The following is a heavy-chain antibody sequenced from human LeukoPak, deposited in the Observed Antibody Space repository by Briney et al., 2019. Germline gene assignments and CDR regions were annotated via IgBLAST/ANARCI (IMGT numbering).Heavy chain of an antibody. D-gene: IGHD5-18*01. Sequence: SETLSLTCTVSGGSISSHYWSWIRQPPGKGLEWFGYIYYSGSTNYNPSLKSRVTISVDTSKNQFSLKLSSVTAADTAVYYCARRLSGYSYGYFYYYYMDVWGKGTTVTVSS. CDR1: GGSISSHY. V-gene: IGHV4-59*11. J-gene: IGHJ6*03. CDR3: ARRLSGYSYGYFYYYYMDV. CDR2: IYYSGST.